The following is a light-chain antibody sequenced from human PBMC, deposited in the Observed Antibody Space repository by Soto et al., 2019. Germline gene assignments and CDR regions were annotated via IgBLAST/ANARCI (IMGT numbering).Light chain of an antibody. V-gene: IGLV1-44*01. CDR1: SSNIGSNK. CDR3: AAWVDARVGFV. J-gene: IGLJ1*01. CDR2: ANN. Sequence: QSVLTQPPSASGTPGQRVTMSCSGSSSNIGSNKVNWYQQLPGTAPKLLIYANNQRPSGVPDRFSGSKSGTSASLAISGLRPEVGADYYCAAWVDARVGFVFGTGTKVTVL.